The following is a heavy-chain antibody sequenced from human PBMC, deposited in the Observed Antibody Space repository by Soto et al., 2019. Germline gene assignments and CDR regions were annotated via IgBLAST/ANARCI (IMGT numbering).Heavy chain of an antibody. J-gene: IGHJ4*02. Sequence: ASVKVSCKASGGTFSSYAISWVRQAPGQGLEWMGGIIPIFGTANYAQKFQGRVTITADKSTSTAYMELSSLRSEDTAVYYCARDRNDFWSGYYPYYFDYWGQGTLVTVSS. V-gene: IGHV1-69*06. D-gene: IGHD3-3*01. CDR3: ARDRNDFWSGYYPYYFDY. CDR2: IIPIFGTA. CDR1: GGTFSSYA.